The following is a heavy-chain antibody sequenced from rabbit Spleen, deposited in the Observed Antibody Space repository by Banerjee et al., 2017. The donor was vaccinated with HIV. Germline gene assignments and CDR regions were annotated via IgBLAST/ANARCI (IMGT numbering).Heavy chain of an antibody. J-gene: IGHJ4*01. CDR2: IVPIFGVT. CDR3: ARDLVGVIGWNFYL. CDR1: RFDFSTYS. V-gene: IGHV1S47*01. Sequence: QEQLVESRGGLVQPGGSLTLSCKASRFDFSTYSMSWVRQAPGKGLEWIGYIVPIFGVTYYANWVNGRFTISSHNAQNTLYLQLNSLTAADRATYFCARDLVGVIGWNFYLWGQGTLVTVS. D-gene: IGHD5-1*01.